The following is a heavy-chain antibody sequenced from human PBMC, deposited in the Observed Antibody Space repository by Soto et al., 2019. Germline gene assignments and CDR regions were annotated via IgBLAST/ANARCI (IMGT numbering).Heavy chain of an antibody. V-gene: IGHV4-39*01. CDR2: IYYSGST. D-gene: IGHD3-16*02. J-gene: IGHJ3*02. CDR3: ARLDGGDSLYDYIWGSYGSRKNQNAFDI. CDR1: GGSISSSSYY. Sequence: QLQLQESGPGLVKPSETLSLTCTVSGGSISSSSYYWGWIRQPPGKGLEWIGSIYYSGSTYYNPSLKSRVTISVDTSKNQFSLKLSSVTAADTAVYYCARLDGGDSLYDYIWGSYGSRKNQNAFDIWGQGTMVTVSS.